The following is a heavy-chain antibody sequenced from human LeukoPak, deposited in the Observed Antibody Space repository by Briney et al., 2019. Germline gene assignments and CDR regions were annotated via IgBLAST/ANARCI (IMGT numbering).Heavy chain of an antibody. Sequence: SETLSLTCTVSGGSISSSDYYWGWIRQPPGKGLEWIASIYYSGSTYYNPSLKSRVTISKDTSKDQFSLKLNSVTAADTAVYYCARGNWNYNWFDPWGQGTLVTVSS. V-gene: IGHV4-39*01. CDR2: IYYSGST. CDR3: ARGNWNYNWFDP. CDR1: GGSISSSDYY. J-gene: IGHJ5*02. D-gene: IGHD1-7*01.